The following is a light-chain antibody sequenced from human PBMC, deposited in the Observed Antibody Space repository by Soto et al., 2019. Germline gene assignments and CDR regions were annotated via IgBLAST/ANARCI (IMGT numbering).Light chain of an antibody. J-gene: IGLJ2*01. Sequence: QSVLTQPPSLSAAPGQTVTISCSGSGSNIGNNYVSWYQQFPGTAPRLLIFENDQRPSGIPDRFSGSKSGTSATLGLTGLQTGDEADYYCRTWDINLSAVIFGGGTKLTVL. V-gene: IGLV1-51*02. CDR2: END. CDR1: GSNIGNNY. CDR3: RTWDINLSAVI.